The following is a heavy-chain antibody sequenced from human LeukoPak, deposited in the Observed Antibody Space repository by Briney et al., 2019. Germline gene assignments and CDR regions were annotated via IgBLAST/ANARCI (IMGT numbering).Heavy chain of an antibody. CDR1: GISLSNYA. Sequence: GGSLRLSCVVSGISLSNYAMTWVRRAPGKGLEWVSYISERGGSTTYADSVKGRFTISRDTSLNTLYLQMTSLRAEDTAVYFCAKRGIVIRGVLVIGYHQEAYHYDYWGQGVLVTVSS. D-gene: IGHD3-10*01. CDR3: AKRGIVIRGVLVIGYHQEAYHYDY. CDR2: ISERGGST. J-gene: IGHJ4*02. V-gene: IGHV3-23*01.